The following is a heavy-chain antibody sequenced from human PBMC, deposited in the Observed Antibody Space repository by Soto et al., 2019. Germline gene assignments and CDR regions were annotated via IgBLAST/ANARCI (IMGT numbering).Heavy chain of an antibody. V-gene: IGHV1-69*12. CDR2: IIPIFDTA. CDR1: GGTFSSYA. Sequence: QVQLVQSGAEVKKPGSSVKVSCKASGGTFSSYAISWVRQAPGQGLEWMGGIIPIFDTADYAQKFQGRVTITADDATRTAYMELSTLRSEAAAVYYCASHGIAGTSVYYCGRDVWGQGTTVTVSS. D-gene: IGHD1-7*01. J-gene: IGHJ6*02. CDR3: ASHGIAGTSVYYCGRDV.